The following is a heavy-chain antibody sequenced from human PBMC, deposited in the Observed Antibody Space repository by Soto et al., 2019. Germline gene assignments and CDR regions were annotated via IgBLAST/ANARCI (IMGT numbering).Heavy chain of an antibody. CDR1: GGSFRGFY. CDR3: ARVQYSSGSYRWFDP. V-gene: IGHV4-34*01. D-gene: IGHD6-19*01. CDR2: INHVGIT. J-gene: IGHJ5*02. Sequence: SETLSLTCAVSGGSFRGFYWTWIRQSPGKGLEWLGDINHVGITNYNPSLKSRVSIPVDTSKSQFSLKLSSVTAADTAIYYCARVQYSSGSYRWFDPWGQGTLVTVSS.